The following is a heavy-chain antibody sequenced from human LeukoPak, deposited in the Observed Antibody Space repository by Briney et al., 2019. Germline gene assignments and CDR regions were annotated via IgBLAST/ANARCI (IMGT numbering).Heavy chain of an antibody. V-gene: IGHV4-39*01. CDR1: GGSISSSSYY. J-gene: IGHJ4*02. CDR2: IYYSGST. D-gene: IGHD5-24*01. CDR3: ARHSLMGMATIISYFDY. Sequence: PSETLSLTCTVSGGSISSSSYYWGWIRQPPGKGLEWIGSIYYSGSTYYNPSLKSRVTISVDTSKNQFSLKLSSVTAADTAVYYCARHSLMGMATIISYFDYWGQGTLVTVSS.